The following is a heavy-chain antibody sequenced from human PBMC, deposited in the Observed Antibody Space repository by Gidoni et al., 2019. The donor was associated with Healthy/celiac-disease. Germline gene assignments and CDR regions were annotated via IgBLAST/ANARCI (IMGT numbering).Heavy chain of an antibody. D-gene: IGHD2-8*01. CDR1: GFTFSNAW. J-gene: IGHJ2*01. CDR2: IKSKTDGGTT. V-gene: IGHV3-15*01. CDR3: TTDLAGCTNGVCYVGWYFDL. Sequence: EVQLVESGGGLVKPGGSLRLSCAASGFTFSNAWMSWVRQAPGKGLEWVGRIKSKTDGGTTDYAAPVKGRFTISRDDSKNTLYLQMNSLKTEDTAVYYCTTDLAGCTNGVCYVGWYFDLWGRGTLVTVSS.